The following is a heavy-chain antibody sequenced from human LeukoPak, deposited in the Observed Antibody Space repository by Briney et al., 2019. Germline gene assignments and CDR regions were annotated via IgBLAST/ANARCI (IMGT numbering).Heavy chain of an antibody. J-gene: IGHJ4*02. Sequence: GSSVRVSCKASGGTFSSYAISWVRQAPGQGLEWMGGIIPIFGTANYAQKFQGRVTITADKSTSTAYMELSSLRSEDTAVYYCAAVAVAAAGTFGFFDYWGQGTLVTVSS. CDR1: GGTFSSYA. CDR3: AAVAVAAAGTFGFFDY. D-gene: IGHD6-13*01. V-gene: IGHV1-69*06. CDR2: IIPIFGTA.